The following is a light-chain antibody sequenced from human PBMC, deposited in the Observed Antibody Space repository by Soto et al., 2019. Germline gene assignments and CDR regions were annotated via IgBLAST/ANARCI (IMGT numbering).Light chain of an antibody. CDR2: GAS. CDR3: KQYNSWPRT. Sequence: EIVMTQSPATLSVSPGERATLSCRASQSVSSNLAWYQQKPGQAPRLLIYGASTRATGIPARFSGSGSGKEITLTISSLQSEDFAVYHCKQYNSWPRTFGQGTKVE. CDR1: QSVSSN. V-gene: IGKV3-15*01. J-gene: IGKJ1*01.